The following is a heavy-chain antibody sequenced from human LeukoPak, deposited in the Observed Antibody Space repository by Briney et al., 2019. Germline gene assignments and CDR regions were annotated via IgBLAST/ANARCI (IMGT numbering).Heavy chain of an antibody. D-gene: IGHD2-15*01. Sequence: QTGGSLRLSCAASGFTFSNYWMNWVRQAPGKGLEWVVNIEQDGGEKNYVDSVKGRFTISRDNAKNSLYLQMNSLRAEDTAMYYCAGGLGWLIDYWGQGTLVTVSS. V-gene: IGHV3-7*04. J-gene: IGHJ4*02. CDR2: IEQDGGEK. CDR1: GFTFSNYW. CDR3: AGGLGWLIDY.